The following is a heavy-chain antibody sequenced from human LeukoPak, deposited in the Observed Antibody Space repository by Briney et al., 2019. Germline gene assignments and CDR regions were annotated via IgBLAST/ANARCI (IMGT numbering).Heavy chain of an antibody. D-gene: IGHD1-14*01. V-gene: IGHV4-61*02. J-gene: IGHJ5*02. CDR2: IYTSGST. CDR1: GGSISSGSYY. Sequence: SQTLSLTCTVSGGSISSGSYYWSWIRQPAGTGLEWIGRIYTSGSTNYNPSLKSRVTISVDTSKNQFSLKLSSVTAADTAVYYCARETGSAGGWFGPWGQGTLVTVSS. CDR3: ARETGSAGGWFGP.